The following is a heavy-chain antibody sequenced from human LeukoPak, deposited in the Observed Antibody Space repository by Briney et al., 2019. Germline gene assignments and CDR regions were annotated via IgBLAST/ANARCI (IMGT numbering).Heavy chain of an antibody. CDR3: TRDQYCSSTSCSIGPGSPYYYYMDV. CDR1: GFSVTAND. CDR2: IRSKAYGGTT. J-gene: IGHJ6*03. V-gene: IGHV3-49*03. D-gene: IGHD2-2*01. Sequence: QPGGSLRLSCAVSGFSVTANDMSWFRQAPGKGLEWVGFIRSKAYGGTTEYAASVKGRFTISRDDSKSIAYLQMNSLKTEDTAVYYCTRDQYCSSTSCSIGPGSPYYYYMDVWGKGTTVTVSS.